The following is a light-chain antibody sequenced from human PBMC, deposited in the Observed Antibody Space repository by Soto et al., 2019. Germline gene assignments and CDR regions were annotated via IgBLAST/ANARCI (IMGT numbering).Light chain of an antibody. Sequence: EIVMTQSPATLSVSAGERVTLSCRASQSVSSNLAWYQQKPGQALRLLIYGASTRATGIPARFSGSGSGTDFTLTISSLQSEDFAVYYCQQYNNWPPLTFGGGTKVEIK. CDR2: GAS. V-gene: IGKV3D-15*01. J-gene: IGKJ4*01. CDR3: QQYNNWPPLT. CDR1: QSVSSN.